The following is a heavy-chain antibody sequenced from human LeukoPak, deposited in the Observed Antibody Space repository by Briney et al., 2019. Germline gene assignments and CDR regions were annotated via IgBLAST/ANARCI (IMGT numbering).Heavy chain of an antibody. CDR1: GFTFSSYW. CDR3: ARGGTYSYEQVGY. D-gene: IGHD1-7*01. J-gene: IGHJ4*02. Sequence: GGSLRLSCAASGFTFSSYWMHWVRQAPGKGLVWVSRINSDGSSTSYADSVKGRFTIYRDNAKNTLYLQMNSLRAEDTAVYYCARGGTYSYEQVGYWGQGTLVTVSS. V-gene: IGHV3-74*01. CDR2: INSDGSST.